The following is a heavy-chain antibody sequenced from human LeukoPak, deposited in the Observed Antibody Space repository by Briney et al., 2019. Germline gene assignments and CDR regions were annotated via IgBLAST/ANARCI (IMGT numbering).Heavy chain of an antibody. Sequence: GESLKISCKGSGYSFTSYWIGWVRQMPGKGLEWMGIIYPGDSDTRYSPSFQGQVTISADKSISTAYLQWSSLKASDTAVYYCARQGYRYSSSWYWFDPWGQGTLVTVSS. CDR1: GYSFTSYW. V-gene: IGHV5-51*01. D-gene: IGHD6-13*01. CDR3: ARQGYRYSSSWYWFDP. J-gene: IGHJ5*02. CDR2: IYPGDSDT.